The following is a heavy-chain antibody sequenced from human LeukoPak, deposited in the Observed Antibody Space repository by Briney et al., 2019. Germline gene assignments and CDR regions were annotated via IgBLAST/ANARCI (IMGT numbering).Heavy chain of an antibody. V-gene: IGHV3-30*04. D-gene: IGHD5-12*01. CDR1: GFTFSSYA. CDR3: ARAERGYSGYLYFDY. Sequence: GRSLRLSCAASGFTFSSYAMHWVRQAPGKGLEWVAVISYDGSNKYYADSVKGRFTISRDNSKNTLYLQMNSLGAEDTAVYYCARAERGYSGYLYFDYWGQGTLVTVSS. J-gene: IGHJ4*02. CDR2: ISYDGSNK.